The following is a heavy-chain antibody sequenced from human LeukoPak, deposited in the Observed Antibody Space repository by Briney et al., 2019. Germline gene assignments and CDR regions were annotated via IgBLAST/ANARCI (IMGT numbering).Heavy chain of an antibody. J-gene: IGHJ4*02. D-gene: IGHD3-16*02. CDR3: ARHSTSFTFGGVIGNFDY. CDR2: IYPGDSDT. Sequence: GESLQISCKGSGYRFTSYWIGWVRQMPGKGLEWMGIIYPGDSDTRYSPSFQGQVTISADKSISTAYLQWSSLKASDTAMYYCARHSTSFTFGGVIGNFDYWGQGTLVTVSS. V-gene: IGHV5-51*01. CDR1: GYRFTSYW.